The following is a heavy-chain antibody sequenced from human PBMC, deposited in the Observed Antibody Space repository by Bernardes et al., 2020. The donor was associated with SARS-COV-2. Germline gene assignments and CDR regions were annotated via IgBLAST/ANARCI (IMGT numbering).Heavy chain of an antibody. CDR1: GYTFTSYG. CDR2: ISGDEGNT. CDR3: ATVVGYSYGGGWFDP. D-gene: IGHD5-12*01. Sequence: ASVKVSCKASGYTFTSYGISWVRQAPGQGLEWMGWISGDEGNTNNAHKFHGRVTMTTDTSTSTAHMELRSLRSDDTAVYYCATVVGYSYGGGWFDPWGQGTLVTVSS. J-gene: IGHJ5*02. V-gene: IGHV1-18*01.